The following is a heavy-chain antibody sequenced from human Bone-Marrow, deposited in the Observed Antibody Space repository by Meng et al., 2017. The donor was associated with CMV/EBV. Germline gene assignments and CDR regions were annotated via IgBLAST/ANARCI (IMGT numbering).Heavy chain of an antibody. D-gene: IGHD3-3*01. V-gene: IGHV3-30-3*01. J-gene: IGHJ5*02. CDR1: GFTFSSYA. CDR2: ISYDGSNK. Sequence: GGSLRLSCAASGFTFSSYAMHWVRQAPGKGLEWVAVISYDGSNKYYADSVKGRFTISRDNSKNTLYLQMNSLRAEDTAVYYCAKDAHTIFGGLQFDPWGQGTRVTGYS. CDR3: AKDAHTIFGGLQFDP.